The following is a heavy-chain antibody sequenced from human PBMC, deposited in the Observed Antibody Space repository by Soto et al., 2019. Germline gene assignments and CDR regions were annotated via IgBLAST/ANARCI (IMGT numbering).Heavy chain of an antibody. CDR2: INAGNGNT. Sequence: GASVKVSCKASGYTFTSYAMHWVRQAPGQRLEWMGWINAGNGNTKYSQKFQGRVTITRDTSASTAYMELSSLRSEDTAVYYCARFSRAGGGRYNLAFGAQGSLVPVSP. CDR3: ARFSRAGGGRYNLAF. D-gene: IGHD1-1*01. CDR1: GYTFTSYA. J-gene: IGHJ4*02. V-gene: IGHV1-3*01.